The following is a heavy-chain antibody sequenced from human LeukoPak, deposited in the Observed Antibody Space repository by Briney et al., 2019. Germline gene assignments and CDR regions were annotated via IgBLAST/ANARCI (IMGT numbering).Heavy chain of an antibody. V-gene: IGHV3-9*01. J-gene: IGHJ4*02. Sequence: GRSLRLSCAASGFTFDDYSMHWVRHAPGKGLEWVSGISWNRGSIGYADSVKGRFTISRDNAKNSLYLQMNSLRAEDTALYYCAKDDSSSYYFDYWGQGTLVTVSS. D-gene: IGHD6-6*01. CDR3: AKDDSSSYYFDY. CDR1: GFTFDDYS. CDR2: ISWNRGSI.